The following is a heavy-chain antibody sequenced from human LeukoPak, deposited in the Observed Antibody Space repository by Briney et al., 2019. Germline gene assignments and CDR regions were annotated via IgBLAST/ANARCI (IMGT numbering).Heavy chain of an antibody. V-gene: IGHV3-20*04. J-gene: IGHJ4*02. CDR3: ARDVRWELLEAGFDY. CDR2: INWNGGST. Sequence: RTGGSLRLXCAASGFTFDDYGMSWVRQAPGKGLEWVSGINWNGGSTGYADSVKGRFTISRDNAKNSLYLQMNSLRAEDTALYYCARDVRWELLEAGFDYWGQGTLVTVSS. CDR1: GFTFDDYG. D-gene: IGHD1-26*01.